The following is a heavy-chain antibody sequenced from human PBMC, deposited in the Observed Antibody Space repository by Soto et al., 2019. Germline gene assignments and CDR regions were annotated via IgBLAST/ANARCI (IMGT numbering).Heavy chain of an antibody. Sequence: QVQLVQSGAEVKKPGSSVKVSCKASGGTFGSYAISWVLQAPGQGLEWMGGIIPIPGTANYAQKFQGRVTIAADESTSTAYMELSIMRSEDTAVYYCARSQGSSTSLEIYYYYYYGMDVWGHGTTVTVSS. CDR1: GGTFGSYA. V-gene: IGHV1-69*01. J-gene: IGHJ6*02. CDR3: ARSQGSSTSLEIYYYYYYGMDV. D-gene: IGHD2-2*01. CDR2: IIPIPGTA.